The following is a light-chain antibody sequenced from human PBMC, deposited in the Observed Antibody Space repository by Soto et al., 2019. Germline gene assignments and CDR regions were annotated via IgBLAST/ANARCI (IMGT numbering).Light chain of an antibody. CDR2: KVS. Sequence: QSALTQPASVSGSPGQSTTISCTGTSRDVGDYNFVSWYQQHPGKAPKLMIYKVSHRPSGVSNRFSGSKSGNTASLTISGLQADDEADYYCNSYTSSNTLYVFGTGTKVTVL. V-gene: IGLV2-14*01. CDR1: SRDVGDYNF. CDR3: NSYTSSNTLYV. J-gene: IGLJ1*01.